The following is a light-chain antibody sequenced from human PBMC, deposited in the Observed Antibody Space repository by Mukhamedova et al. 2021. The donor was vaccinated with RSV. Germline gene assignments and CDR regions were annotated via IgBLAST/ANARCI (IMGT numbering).Light chain of an antibody. Sequence: WYQRRVHGKVPKLLIYAASGLQGGVPSRFSGSGSGTDFTLTISSLQPEDSVTYYCQQSDILWTFGQGTKVEIK. CDR3: QQSDILWT. J-gene: IGKJ1*01. V-gene: IGKV1-39*01. CDR2: AAS.